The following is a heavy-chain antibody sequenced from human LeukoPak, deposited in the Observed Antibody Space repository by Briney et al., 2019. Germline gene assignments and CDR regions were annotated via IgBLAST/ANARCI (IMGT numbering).Heavy chain of an antibody. J-gene: IGHJ1*01. Sequence: GESLKISCKGSGYSFTSYWIGWVRQVPGKGLGWMGIIYPGDSDTRYSPSFQGQVTISADKSITTAYLQWSSLKASDTAMYYCARLGTMILSTNRQAEYFQHWGQGTLVTVSS. CDR1: GYSFTSYW. D-gene: IGHD3-22*01. CDR3: ARLGTMILSTNRQAEYFQH. CDR2: IYPGDSDT. V-gene: IGHV5-51*01.